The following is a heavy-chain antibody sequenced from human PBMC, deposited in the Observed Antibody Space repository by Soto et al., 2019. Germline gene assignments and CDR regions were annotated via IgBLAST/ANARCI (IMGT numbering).Heavy chain of an antibody. CDR2: IYYSGST. Sequence: SQTMSLTYTVSGGYVSSGSYYWSWIRQPPGKGLEWIGYIYYSGSTNYNPSLKSRVTISVDTSKNQFSLKLSSVTAADTAVYYCARVRSYRELRLVFDPWGQGTLVTVLL. CDR3: ARVRSYRELRLVFDP. V-gene: IGHV4-61*01. J-gene: IGHJ5*02. D-gene: IGHD1-7*01. CDR1: GGYVSSGSYY.